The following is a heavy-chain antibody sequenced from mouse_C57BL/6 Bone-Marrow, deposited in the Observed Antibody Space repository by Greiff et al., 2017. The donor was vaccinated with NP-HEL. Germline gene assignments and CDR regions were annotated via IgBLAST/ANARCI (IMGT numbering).Heavy chain of an antibody. Sequence: QVQLQQPGAELVRPGTSVKLSCKASGYTFTSYWMHWVKQRPGQGLEWIGVIDPSDSYTNYNQKFKGKATLTVDTSSSTAYMQLSSLTSEDSAVYYGARWIYYDYACAYWGQGTLVTVSA. CDR2: IDPSDSYT. CDR1: GYTFTSYW. J-gene: IGHJ3*01. CDR3: ARWIYYDYACAY. V-gene: IGHV1-59*01. D-gene: IGHD2-4*01.